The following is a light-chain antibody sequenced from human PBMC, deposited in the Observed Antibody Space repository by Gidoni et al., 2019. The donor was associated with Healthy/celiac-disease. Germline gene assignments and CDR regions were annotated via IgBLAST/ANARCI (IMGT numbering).Light chain of an antibody. Sequence: DIQMTQSPSSLSASVGDRVTITCRASQSISSYLNWYQQKPGKAPKLLIYAASSLQSGVPSRFSGIASGTDFTLTISSLQPADFATYYCQQSYSTPLWTFGQGTKVEIK. V-gene: IGKV1-39*01. CDR3: QQSYSTPLWT. CDR2: AAS. CDR1: QSISSY. J-gene: IGKJ1*01.